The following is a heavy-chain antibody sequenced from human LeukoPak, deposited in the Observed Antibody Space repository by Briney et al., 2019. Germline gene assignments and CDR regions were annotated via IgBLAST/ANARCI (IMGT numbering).Heavy chain of an antibody. CDR2: ISYDGSNK. Sequence: GGSLRLSCAASGFTFSSYAMHWVRQAPGKGLEWVAVISYDGSNKYYADSVKGRFTISRDNSKNTLYLQMNSLRAEDTAVYYCARNGYSSSWYVGYWGQGTLVTVSS. J-gene: IGHJ4*02. CDR1: GFTFSSYA. D-gene: IGHD6-13*01. V-gene: IGHV3-30-3*01. CDR3: ARNGYSSSWYVGY.